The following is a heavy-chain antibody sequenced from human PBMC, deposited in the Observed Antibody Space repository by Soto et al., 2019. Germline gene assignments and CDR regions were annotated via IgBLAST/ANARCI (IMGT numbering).Heavy chain of an antibody. Sequence: SETLSLTCAVSGGSISSGGYSWSWIRQPPGKGLEWIGYIYHSGSTYYNPSLKSRVTISVDRSKNQFSLKLSSVTAADTAVYYCARWWMSAPRFAFRGQGTLVPVSS. V-gene: IGHV4-30-2*01. CDR1: GGSISSGGYS. CDR2: IYHSGST. D-gene: IGHD2-8*01. J-gene: IGHJ1*01. CDR3: ARWWMSAPRFAF.